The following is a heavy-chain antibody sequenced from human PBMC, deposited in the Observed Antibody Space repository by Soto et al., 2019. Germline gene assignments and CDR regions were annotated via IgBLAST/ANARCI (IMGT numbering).Heavy chain of an antibody. CDR3: ARGGNHEFDY. CDR2: INPSGGST. D-gene: IGHD3-16*01. Sequence: ASVKVSCKASCYTFTSHYIHWVRQAPGQGLEWMGIINPSGGSTSYAQKLQGRVTMSRDASTSTVYMTLSSLRSEDTAVYYCARGGNHEFDYWGRGNLVTVS. V-gene: IGHV1-46*04. J-gene: IGHJ4*02. CDR1: CYTFTSHY.